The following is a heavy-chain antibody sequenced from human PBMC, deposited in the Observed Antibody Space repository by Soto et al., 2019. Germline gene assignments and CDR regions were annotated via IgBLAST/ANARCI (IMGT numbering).Heavy chain of an antibody. CDR3: ASSDIVATTFDY. J-gene: IGHJ4*02. CDR1: GGSISHFY. D-gene: IGHD5-12*01. CDR2: IYYSGST. V-gene: IGHV4-59*01. Sequence: SETLSLTCTVSGGSISHFYWSWIRQSPGKGLEWLGYIYYSGSTNYNPSLKSRVTISVDTSKNQFSLKLSSVTAADTAVYYCASSDIVATTFDYWGQGTLVTVSS.